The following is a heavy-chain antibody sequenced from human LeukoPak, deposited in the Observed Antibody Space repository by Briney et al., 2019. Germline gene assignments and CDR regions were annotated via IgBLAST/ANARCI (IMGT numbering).Heavy chain of an antibody. CDR3: ARGIAAARWYFDL. Sequence: GGSLRLSCAASGFTFSSYAMHWVRQAPGKGLEWVAVISYGGSNKYYADSVKGRFTISRDNSKNTLYLQMNSLRAEDTAVYYCARGIAAARWYFDLWGRGTLVTVSS. CDR1: GFTFSSYA. V-gene: IGHV3-30*14. D-gene: IGHD6-13*01. J-gene: IGHJ2*01. CDR2: ISYGGSNK.